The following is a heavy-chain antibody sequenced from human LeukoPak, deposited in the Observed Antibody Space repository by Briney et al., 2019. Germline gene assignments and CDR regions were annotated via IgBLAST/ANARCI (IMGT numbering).Heavy chain of an antibody. CDR2: IYYSGST. CDR3: ARGGVVVPAAPWGGNWFDP. V-gene: IGHV4-31*03. D-gene: IGHD2-2*01. J-gene: IGHJ5*02. Sequence: SETLSLTCTVSGGSISSGGYYWSWIRQHPGKGLEWIGYIYYSGSTYYNPSLKSRVTISVDTSKNQFSLKLSSVTAADTAVYYCARGGVVVPAAPWGGNWFDPWGQGTLVTVTS. CDR1: GGSISSGGYY.